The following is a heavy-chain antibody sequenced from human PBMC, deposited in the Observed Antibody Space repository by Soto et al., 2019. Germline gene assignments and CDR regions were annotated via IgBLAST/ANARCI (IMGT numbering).Heavy chain of an antibody. CDR1: GCSISSGGYY. J-gene: IGHJ3*02. D-gene: IGHD3-22*01. V-gene: IGHV4-31*03. CDR3: ARDSYYYDSSGYFGAFDI. CDR2: IYYSGST. Sequence: PSETLSLTCTVSGCSISSGGYYWSWILQHPGKGLEWIGYIYYSGSTYYNPSLKSRVTISVDTSKNQFSLKLSSVTAADTAVYYCARDSYYYDSSGYFGAFDIWGQGTMVTVAS.